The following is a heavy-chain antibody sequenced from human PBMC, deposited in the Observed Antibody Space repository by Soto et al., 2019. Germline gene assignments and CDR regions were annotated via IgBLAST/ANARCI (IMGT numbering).Heavy chain of an antibody. CDR3: ARNYYDSGGGFDS. V-gene: IGHV3-53*01. Sequence: EVQLVESGGGLIQPGGSLRLSCAASGFTVSSNYMSWVRQAPGKGLEWVSVIYSDGSTYYADSVKGRFTISRDNSKNTLYLQVNSLRAEDKAVYYCARNYYDSGGGFDSWGQGTLVTVSS. CDR1: GFTVSSNY. D-gene: IGHD3-22*01. CDR2: IYSDGST. J-gene: IGHJ4*02.